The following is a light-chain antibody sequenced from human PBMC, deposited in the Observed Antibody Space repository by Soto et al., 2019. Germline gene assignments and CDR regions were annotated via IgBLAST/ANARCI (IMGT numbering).Light chain of an antibody. J-gene: IGLJ1*01. V-gene: IGLV1-44*01. Sequence: QSVLTQPPSASGTPGQRVTISCSGSSSNIGSNTVSWYQQVSGTAPKLLIYSNNQRPSGVPDPFSGSKSGTSASLATSGLQSEDEADYYCAAWDDSLNALVFGTGTKLTVL. CDR3: AAWDDSLNALV. CDR2: SNN. CDR1: SSNIGSNT.